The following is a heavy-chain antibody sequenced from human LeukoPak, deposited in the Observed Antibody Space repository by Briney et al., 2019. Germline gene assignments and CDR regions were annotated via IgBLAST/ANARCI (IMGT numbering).Heavy chain of an antibody. J-gene: IGHJ6*02. D-gene: IGHD6-13*01. CDR3: ARDRIAAGTYYYYGMDV. V-gene: IGHV3-30*03. CDR2: TSFDGGNK. CDR1: GLTFSSFG. Sequence: GGSLRLSCAASGLTFSSFGMHWVRQAPGKGLEWVAVTSFDGGNKHYADSVRGRFTISRDNSKNTLYLQMNSLRAEDTAVYYCARDRIAAGTYYYYGMDVWGQGTTVTVSS.